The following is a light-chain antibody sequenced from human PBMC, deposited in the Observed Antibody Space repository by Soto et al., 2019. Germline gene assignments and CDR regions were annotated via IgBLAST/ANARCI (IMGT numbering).Light chain of an antibody. Sequence: DLPMTQSPSSLSASVGDRVTITCRASQDISNYLNWYQQRPGKAPKLLIYDASNLERGVPSRFSGTRSGTHFTFAITSLQPEDVATYYGQQSDSLPFTFGQGTRLEI. CDR3: QQSDSLPFT. CDR2: DAS. V-gene: IGKV1-33*01. CDR1: QDISNY. J-gene: IGKJ5*01.